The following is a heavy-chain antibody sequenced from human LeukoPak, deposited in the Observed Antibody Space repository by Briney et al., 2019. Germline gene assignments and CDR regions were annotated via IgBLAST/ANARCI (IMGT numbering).Heavy chain of an antibody. Sequence: PSETLSLTCTVSGGSISSYYWSWIRQPPGKGLEWIGYIYYSGSTNYNPSLKSRVTISVDTSKNQFSLKLSSVTAADTAVYYCARRHRVVTAFDIWGQGTMVTVSS. V-gene: IGHV4-59*01. CDR1: GGSISSYY. J-gene: IGHJ3*02. CDR3: ARRHRVVTAFDI. D-gene: IGHD3-22*01. CDR2: IYYSGST.